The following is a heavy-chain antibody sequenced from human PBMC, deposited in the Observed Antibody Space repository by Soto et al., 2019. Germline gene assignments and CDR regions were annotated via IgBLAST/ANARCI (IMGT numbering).Heavy chain of an antibody. J-gene: IGHJ3*02. CDR2: ISAYNGNT. CDR3: GRNDYGDYDDALDI. V-gene: IGHV1-18*01. Sequence: ASVKVSCKASGYTFTSYGITWVRQAPGQGLEWMGWISAYNGNTNYAQKLQGRVTMTTDTSTSTAYMELRSLRSDDTAVYYCGRNDYGDYDDALDIWGKGTMVTVSS. D-gene: IGHD4-17*01. CDR1: GYTFTSYG.